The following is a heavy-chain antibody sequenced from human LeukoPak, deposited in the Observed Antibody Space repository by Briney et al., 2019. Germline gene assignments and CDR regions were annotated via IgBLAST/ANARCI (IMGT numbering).Heavy chain of an antibody. Sequence: ASVKVSCKASGYTFGSDVMNWVRQAPGQGLEWMGWINMYTANPAYAQGFTERFVFSLDTSVTTAYLQISNLKTEDTAVYYCARHDNDDDFDYWGQGTLVTVSS. CDR2: INMYTANP. J-gene: IGHJ4*02. CDR3: ARHDNDDDFDY. CDR1: GYTFGSDV. D-gene: IGHD3-16*01. V-gene: IGHV7-4-1*02.